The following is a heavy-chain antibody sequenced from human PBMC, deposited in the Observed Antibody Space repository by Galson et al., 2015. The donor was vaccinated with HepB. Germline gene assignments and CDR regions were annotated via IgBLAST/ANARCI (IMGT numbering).Heavy chain of an antibody. CDR2: IYTSGST. D-gene: IGHD3-3*01. V-gene: IGHV4-4*07. CDR1: GGSISSYY. Sequence: SETLSLTCTVSGGSISSYYWSWIRQPAGKGLEWIGRIYTSGSTNYNPSLKSRVTMSVDTSKNQFSLKLSSVTAADTAVYYCARDGGFGVVIILDYMDVWGKGTTVTVSS. J-gene: IGHJ6*03. CDR3: ARDGGFGVVIILDYMDV.